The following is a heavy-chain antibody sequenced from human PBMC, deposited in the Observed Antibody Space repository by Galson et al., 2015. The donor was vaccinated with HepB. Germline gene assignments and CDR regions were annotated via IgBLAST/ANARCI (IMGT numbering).Heavy chain of an antibody. CDR1: GFTFTDHW. D-gene: IGHD3-22*01. J-gene: IGHJ3*01. CDR2: LNQHGNEK. V-gene: IGHV3-7*03. CDR3: VRDALGGYDF. Sequence: SLRLSCAASGFTFTDHWMSWVRQTPRRGLEWVTNLNQHGNEKYYADSVKGRFSISRDNAKNSLYLQMNSPIDEDTAVYYCVRDALGGYDFWGQGTTVIVSS.